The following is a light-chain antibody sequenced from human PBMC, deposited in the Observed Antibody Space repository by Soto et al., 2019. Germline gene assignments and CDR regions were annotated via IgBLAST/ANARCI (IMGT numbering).Light chain of an antibody. CDR1: QGFSSW. J-gene: IGKJ1*01. CDR2: AAS. V-gene: IGKV1-12*02. CDR3: QQANSFPWT. Sequence: DIQMTQSPSSVSASVGDRVTITCRASQGFSSWLAWYQQKPGKAPKLLIYAASSLQSGVPSGFSGSGSGTDFTLTISSLQPEDFATYYCQQANSFPWTFGQGTKVEIK.